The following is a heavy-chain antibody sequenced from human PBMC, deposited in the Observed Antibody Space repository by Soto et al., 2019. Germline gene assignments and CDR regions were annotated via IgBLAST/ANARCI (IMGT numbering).Heavy chain of an antibody. CDR1: GFTFSSYA. J-gene: IGHJ4*02. CDR3: ARNDYGDYVPYDY. D-gene: IGHD4-17*01. Sequence: QVQLVESGGGVVQPGRSLRLSCAASGFTFSSYAMHWVRQAPGKGLEWVAVISYEGSNKYYADSVKGRFTISRDNSKNTLYLQMNSLRAEDTAVYYCARNDYGDYVPYDYWGQGTLVTVSS. V-gene: IGHV3-30-3*01. CDR2: ISYEGSNK.